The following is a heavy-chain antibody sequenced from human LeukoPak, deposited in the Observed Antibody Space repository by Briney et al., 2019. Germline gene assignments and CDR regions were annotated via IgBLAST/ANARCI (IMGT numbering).Heavy chain of an antibody. D-gene: IGHD3-10*01. CDR1: GGSISSSYSY. Sequence: SETLSLTCTVSGGSISSSYSYWGWIRQPPGKGLEWIGNIYYSGSTYYNPSLKSRVTISVDMSKNQFSLRLSSVTAADTAVYYCARHRGEFGDSPPNIDYWGQGTLVTVSS. V-gene: IGHV4-39*01. CDR3: ARHRGEFGDSPPNIDY. J-gene: IGHJ4*02. CDR2: IYYSGST.